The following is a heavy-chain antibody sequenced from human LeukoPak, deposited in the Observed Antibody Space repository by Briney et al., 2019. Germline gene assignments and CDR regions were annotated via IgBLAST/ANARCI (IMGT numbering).Heavy chain of an antibody. CDR3: ARDHQGVFDI. CDR1: GFTFSSSW. Sequence: GGSLRLSCAASGFTFSSSWMTWVRQAPEKGLEWVANMNQDGSEKYYVDSVKGRFTISRGNAKNSLYLQMNSLRAEDTAVYYCARDHQGVFDIWGQGTMVTVSS. CDR2: MNQDGSEK. J-gene: IGHJ3*02. V-gene: IGHV3-7*01.